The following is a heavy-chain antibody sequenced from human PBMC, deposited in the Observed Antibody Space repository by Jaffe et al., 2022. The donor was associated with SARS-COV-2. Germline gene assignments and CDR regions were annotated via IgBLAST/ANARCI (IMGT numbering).Heavy chain of an antibody. J-gene: IGHJ4*02. CDR1: GGSISSYY. Sequence: QVQLQESGPGLVKPSETLSLTCTVSGGSISSYYWSWIRQPPGKGLEWIGYIYYSGSTNYNPSLKSRVTISVDTSKNQFSLKLSSVTAADTAVYYCANSGRWGQGTLVTVSS. CDR3: ANSGR. V-gene: IGHV4-59*01. CDR2: IYYSGST. D-gene: IGHD2-15*01.